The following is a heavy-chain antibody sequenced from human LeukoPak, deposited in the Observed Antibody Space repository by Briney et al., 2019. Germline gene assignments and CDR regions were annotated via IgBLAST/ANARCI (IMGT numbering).Heavy chain of an antibody. Sequence: PGGSLRLSCAASGFTFSSYGMSWVRQAPGKGLEWVSAISGSGGSTYYADSVKGRFTISRDNSKNTLYLQMNSLRAEDTAVYYCARDKHAWFGDQMDAFDIWGQGTMVTVSS. V-gene: IGHV3-23*01. CDR3: ARDKHAWFGDQMDAFDI. CDR1: GFTFSSYG. J-gene: IGHJ3*02. CDR2: ISGSGGST. D-gene: IGHD3-10*01.